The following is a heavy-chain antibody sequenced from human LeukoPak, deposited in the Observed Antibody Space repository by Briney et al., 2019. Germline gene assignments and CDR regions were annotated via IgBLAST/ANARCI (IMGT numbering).Heavy chain of an antibody. CDR1: GFTFSSYE. CDR2: ISSSGSTI. J-gene: IGHJ5*02. D-gene: IGHD1-26*01. Sequence: GGSLRLSCAASGFTFSSYEMNWVRQAPGKGLEWVSYISSSGSTIYYADSVKGRFTISRDNAKNSLYLQMNSLRAEDTAVYYCASSGSYFIGWFDPWGQGTLVTVSS. V-gene: IGHV3-48*03. CDR3: ASSGSYFIGWFDP.